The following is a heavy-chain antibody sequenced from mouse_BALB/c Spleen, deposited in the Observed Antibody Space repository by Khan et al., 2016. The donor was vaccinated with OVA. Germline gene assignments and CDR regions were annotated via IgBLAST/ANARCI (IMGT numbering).Heavy chain of an antibody. D-gene: IGHD1-1*01. Sequence: EVKLEESGPGLVKPSQSLSLTCTVTGYSITSDYAWNWIRQFPGNKLEWMGYISYSGRTSYNPSLKSRISITRDTSKNQFLLQLNTGTTEDTATYYGARSVTITTVVATDFDYWGQGTTLTVSS. CDR2: ISYSGRT. CDR1: GYSITSDYA. CDR3: ARSVTITTVVATDFDY. V-gene: IGHV3-2*02. J-gene: IGHJ2*01.